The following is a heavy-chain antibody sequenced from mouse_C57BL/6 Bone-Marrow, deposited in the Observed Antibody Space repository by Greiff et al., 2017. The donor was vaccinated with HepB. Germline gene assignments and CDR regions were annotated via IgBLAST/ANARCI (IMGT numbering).Heavy chain of an antibody. CDR1: GYTFTDYN. J-gene: IGHJ3*01. Sequence: EVQLQQSGPELVKPGASVKMSCKASGYTFTDYNMHWVKQSHGKSLEWIGYINPNNGGTSYNQKFKGKATFTVNKSSSTAYMELRSLTSEDSAVYYCASEGYYYGSSSFAYWGQGTLVTVSA. CDR3: ASEGYYYGSSSFAY. V-gene: IGHV1-22*01. CDR2: INPNNGGT. D-gene: IGHD1-1*01.